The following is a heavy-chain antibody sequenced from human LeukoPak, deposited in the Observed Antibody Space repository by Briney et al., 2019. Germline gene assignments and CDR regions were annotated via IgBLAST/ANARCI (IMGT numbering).Heavy chain of an antibody. CDR1: GYSISSGYY. J-gene: IGHJ4*02. CDR3: ARQAAAGYYFDY. Sequence: PLETLSLTCAVSGYSISSGYYWGWIRQPPGKGLEWIGSIYHSGSTYYNPSLKSRVTISVDTSKNQFSLKLSSVTAADTAVYYCARQAAAGYYFDYWGQGTLVTVSS. CDR2: IYHSGST. D-gene: IGHD6-13*01. V-gene: IGHV4-38-2*01.